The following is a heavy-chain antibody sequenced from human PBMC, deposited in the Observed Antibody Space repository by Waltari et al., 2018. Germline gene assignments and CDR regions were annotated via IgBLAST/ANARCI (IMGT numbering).Heavy chain of an antibody. D-gene: IGHD6-19*01. CDR1: GGSMSRYY. Sequence: QVQLQESGPGLVKPSETLSLNCTVPGGSMSRYYWSWIRQPPGKTLEWIGYIYDSGSSRFNPSLKSRVSMSVDTSKNQFSLKMRSVTAGDTALYYCARTRPGASGWYYWFDIWSQGTMVTVSS. CDR2: IYDSGSS. J-gene: IGHJ3*02. V-gene: IGHV4-59*01. CDR3: ARTRPGASGWYYWFDI.